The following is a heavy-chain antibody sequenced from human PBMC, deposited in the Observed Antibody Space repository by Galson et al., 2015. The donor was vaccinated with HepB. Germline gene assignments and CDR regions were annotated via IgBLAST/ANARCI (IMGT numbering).Heavy chain of an antibody. CDR2: IYPGDSDT. CDR1: GYSFTSYW. CDR3: ARIPMVRRVPYYFDY. D-gene: IGHD3-10*01. J-gene: IGHJ4*02. Sequence: SGAEVKKPGESLKISCKGSGYSFTSYWIGWVRQMPGKGLEWMGIIYPGDSDTRYSPSFQGQVTISADKSISTAYLQWSSLKASDTAVYYCARIPMVRRVPYYFDYWGQGTLVTVSS. V-gene: IGHV5-51*01.